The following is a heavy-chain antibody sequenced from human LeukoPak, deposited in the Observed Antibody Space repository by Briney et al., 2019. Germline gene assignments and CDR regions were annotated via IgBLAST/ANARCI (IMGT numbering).Heavy chain of an antibody. CDR3: ARRYCSGGSCIPDY. J-gene: IGHJ4*02. D-gene: IGHD2-15*01. Sequence: ASVKVSCKASGYTFTDYNVYWVRQAPGQGPEWMGWIQPKSGGTVYAQRFQGRVTMTRDRSISTAYMELSSLRYDDTAVYYCARRYCSGGSCIPDYWGQGTLVTVSS. CDR2: IQPKSGGT. CDR1: GYTFTDYN. V-gene: IGHV1-2*02.